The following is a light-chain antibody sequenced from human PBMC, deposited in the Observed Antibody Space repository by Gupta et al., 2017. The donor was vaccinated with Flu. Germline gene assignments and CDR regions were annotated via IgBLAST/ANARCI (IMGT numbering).Light chain of an antibody. J-gene: IGKJ5*01. Sequence: EIVLTQSPATLSLSPGERATLSCRASQSVSSYLAWSQQKPGQAPRLLIYDASNRATGIPARFSGSGSGTDFALTISRLEPEDFAVYYCQQRSNWPITFGQGTRLEMK. CDR3: QQRSNWPIT. V-gene: IGKV3-11*01. CDR1: QSVSSY. CDR2: DAS.